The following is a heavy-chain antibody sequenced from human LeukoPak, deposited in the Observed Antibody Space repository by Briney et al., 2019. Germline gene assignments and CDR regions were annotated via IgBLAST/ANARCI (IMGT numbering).Heavy chain of an antibody. Sequence: GGSLRLSCAASGFTFSSYDMHWVRQATGKGLEWVSAIGTAGDTYYPGSVKGRFTISRENAKNSLYLQMNSLRAGDTAVYYCARGVAAAGTGVGGFDPWGQGTLVNVSS. CDR3: ARGVAAAGTGVGGFDP. J-gene: IGHJ5*02. CDR1: GFTFSSYD. CDR2: IGTAGDT. D-gene: IGHD6-13*01. V-gene: IGHV3-13*01.